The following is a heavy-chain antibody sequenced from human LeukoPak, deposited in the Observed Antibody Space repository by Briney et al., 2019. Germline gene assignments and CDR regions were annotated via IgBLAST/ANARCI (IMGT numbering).Heavy chain of an antibody. V-gene: IGHV4-34*01. CDR2: INHSGST. CDR1: GGSFSGYY. D-gene: IGHD2-8*01. Sequence: PSETLSLTCAVDGGSFSGYYWSWIRQPPGKGLEWIGEINHSGSTNYNPSLKSRVTISVDTSKNQFSLKLSSVTAADTAVYYCAQNGQSGFSFDPWGQGPLVTVSS. CDR3: AQNGQSGFSFDP. J-gene: IGHJ5*02.